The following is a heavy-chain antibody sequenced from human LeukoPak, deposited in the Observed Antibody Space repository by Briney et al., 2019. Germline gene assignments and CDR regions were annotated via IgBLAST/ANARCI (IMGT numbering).Heavy chain of an antibody. J-gene: IGHJ4*02. CDR2: IIPIFGTA. CDR3: ARDPGYCSGGSCSRGDY. V-gene: IGHV1-69*05. CDR1: GGTFSSYA. D-gene: IGHD2-15*01. Sequence: SVKVSCKASGGTFSSYAISWVRQAPGQGLEWMGGIIPIFGTANYAQKFQGRVTITTDESTSTAYMELSSLRSEDTAVYYCARDPGYCSGGSCSRGDYWGQGTLVTVFS.